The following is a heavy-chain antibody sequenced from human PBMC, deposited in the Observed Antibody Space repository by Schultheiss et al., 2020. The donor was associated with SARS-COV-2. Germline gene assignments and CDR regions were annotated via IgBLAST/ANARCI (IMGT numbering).Heavy chain of an antibody. CDR2: INTSGGST. J-gene: IGHJ5*02. D-gene: IGHD4-17*01. Sequence: ASVKVSCKASGYTFTNYYMHWVRQAPGQGLEWMGIINTSGGSTSYAQKFQGWVTMTRDTSISTAYMELSRLRSDDTAVYYCARVMGDNDYGDWFDPWGQGTLVTVSS. CDR3: ARVMGDNDYGDWFDP. CDR1: GYTFTNYY. V-gene: IGHV1-46*01.